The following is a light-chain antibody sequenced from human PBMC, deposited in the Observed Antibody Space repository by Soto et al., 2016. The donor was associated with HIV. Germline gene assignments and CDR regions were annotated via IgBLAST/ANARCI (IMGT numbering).Light chain of an antibody. V-gene: IGLV3-21*01. CDR2: DDG. Sequence: SYVLTQPLSASVAPGKTAKIPCAGDNIGSKTVDWYQQKPGQAPVLVVYDDGDRPSGIPERFSGSNSANTATLTIGGVEAGDEADYYCQVWDTSSDHVVFGGGTKLTVL. CDR1: NIGSKT. J-gene: IGLJ2*01. CDR3: QVWDTSSDHVV.